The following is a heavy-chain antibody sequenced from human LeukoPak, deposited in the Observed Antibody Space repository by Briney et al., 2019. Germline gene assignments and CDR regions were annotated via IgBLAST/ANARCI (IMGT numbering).Heavy chain of an antibody. CDR1: GDSVSSNSAA. D-gene: IGHD6-13*01. CDR2: TYYRSKWYN. V-gene: IGHV6-1*01. CDR3: ASSPLIAAEQKNWFDP. J-gene: IGHJ5*02. Sequence: SQTLSLTCAISGDSVSSNSAAWNWIRQSPSRGLEWLGRTYYRSKWYNDYAVSVKSLITNNPDTSKNQFSLQLNSVTPEDTAVYYCASSPLIAAEQKNWFDPWGQGTLVTVSS.